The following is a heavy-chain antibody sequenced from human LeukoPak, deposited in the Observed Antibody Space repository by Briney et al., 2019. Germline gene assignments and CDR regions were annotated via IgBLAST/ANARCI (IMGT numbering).Heavy chain of an antibody. D-gene: IGHD6-19*01. J-gene: IGHJ4*02. CDR2: ISYDGTNK. CDR3: AKKVSSGFIDY. V-gene: IGHV3-30*18. Sequence: GRSQRLSCAVSGFTFSSYGMRWARQDPSEGLEWVAVISYDGTNKYYGASVKGRFTISRDNSKNTLYLQMNSLRAEDTAVYYCAKKVSSGFIDYWGQGTLVTVSS. CDR1: GFTFSSYG.